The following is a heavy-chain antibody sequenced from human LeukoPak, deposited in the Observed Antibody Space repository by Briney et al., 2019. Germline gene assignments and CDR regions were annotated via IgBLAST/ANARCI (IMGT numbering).Heavy chain of an antibody. D-gene: IGHD6-19*01. V-gene: IGHV3-30-3*01. Sequence: GGSLRLSCAASGFTFSSYAMPWVRQAPGKGLEWVAVISYDGSNKYYADSVKGRFTISRDNSKNTLYLQMNSLRAEDTAVYYCARDMWADSGEQWRFFYAFDIWGQGTMVTVSS. CDR1: GFTFSSYA. CDR2: ISYDGSNK. J-gene: IGHJ3*02. CDR3: ARDMWADSGEQWRFFYAFDI.